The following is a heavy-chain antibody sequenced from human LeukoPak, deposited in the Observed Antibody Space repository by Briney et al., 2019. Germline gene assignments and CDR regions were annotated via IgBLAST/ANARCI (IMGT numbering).Heavy chain of an antibody. CDR1: GFTFSSYE. V-gene: IGHV3-53*01. Sequence: GGSLRLSCAASGFTFSSYERNWVRQAPGKGLEWVSFIYSGGSTHYSDSVKGRFTISRDNSKNTLYLQMNSLRAEDTAVYYCARRAGAYSHPYDYWGQGTLVTVSS. D-gene: IGHD4/OR15-4a*01. J-gene: IGHJ4*02. CDR2: IYSGGST. CDR3: ARRAGAYSHPYDY.